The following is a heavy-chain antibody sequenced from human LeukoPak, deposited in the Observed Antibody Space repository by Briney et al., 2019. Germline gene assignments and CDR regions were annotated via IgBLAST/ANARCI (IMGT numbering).Heavy chain of an antibody. D-gene: IGHD3-10*01. J-gene: IGHJ6*02. CDR2: ISSSSNTI. CDR1: GLTFSSYS. V-gene: IGHV3-48*01. Sequence: GGSLRLSCAASGLTFSSYSMNWVRQAPGKGLEWVSYISSSSNTIYYADSVKGRFTISRDNAKNSLYLQMNSLRADDTAVYYCARTMVRGVGGMDVWGQGTTVTVSS. CDR3: ARTMVRGVGGMDV.